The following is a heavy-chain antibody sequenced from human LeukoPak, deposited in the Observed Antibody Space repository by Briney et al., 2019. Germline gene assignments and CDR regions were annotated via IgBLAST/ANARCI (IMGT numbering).Heavy chain of an antibody. CDR1: GYTFTSYY. D-gene: IGHD3-22*01. V-gene: IGHV1-46*01. CDR2: INPSGGST. J-gene: IGHJ4*02. Sequence: ASVKVSCKASGYTFTSYYMHWVRQAPGQGLEWMGIINPSGGSTSYAQKFQGRVTMTRDTSTSTVYMELSSLRSEDTAVYYCARDKPYYYDSSGYYPRYYFDYWGQGTLVTVSS. CDR3: ARDKPYYYDSSGYYPRYYFDY.